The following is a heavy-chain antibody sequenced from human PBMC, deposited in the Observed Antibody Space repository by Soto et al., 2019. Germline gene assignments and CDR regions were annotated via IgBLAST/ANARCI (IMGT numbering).Heavy chain of an antibody. J-gene: IGHJ6*02. CDR2: ISGSGGST. D-gene: IGHD5-12*01. Sequence: GGSLRLSCAASGFTFSSYAMSWVRQAPGKGLEWVSAISGSGGSTYYADSVKGRFTIPRDNSKNTLYLQMNSLRAEDTAVYYCAKGRKGLRSYYYYVMDVWGQGTTVT. CDR1: GFTFSSYA. V-gene: IGHV3-23*01. CDR3: AKGRKGLRSYYYYVMDV.